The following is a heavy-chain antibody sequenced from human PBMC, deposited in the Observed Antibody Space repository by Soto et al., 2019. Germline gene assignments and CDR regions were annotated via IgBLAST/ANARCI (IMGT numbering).Heavy chain of an antibody. V-gene: IGHV4-59*01. CDR2: IYYSGST. CDR3: ARAVAVPADFDY. Sequence: SETLSLTCTVSGGSISSYYWSWIRQPPGKGLEWIGYIYYSGSTNYNPSLKSRVTISVDTSKNQFSLKLSSVTAADTAVYYCARAVAVPADFDYWGQGTLVTVSS. J-gene: IGHJ4*02. D-gene: IGHD6-19*01. CDR1: GGSISSYY.